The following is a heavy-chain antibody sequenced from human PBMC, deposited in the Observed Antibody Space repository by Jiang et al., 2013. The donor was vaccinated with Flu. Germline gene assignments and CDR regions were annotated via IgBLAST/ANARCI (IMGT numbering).Heavy chain of an antibody. Sequence: SISSYYWSWIRQPPRKGLEWIGYIYYSGSTNYNPSLKSRVTISVDTSKNQFSLKLSSVTAADTAVYYCARDRDSSGYWFDYWGQGTLVTVSS. CDR3: ARDRDSSGYWFDY. D-gene: IGHD3-22*01. CDR1: SISSYY. J-gene: IGHJ4*02. CDR2: IYYSGST. V-gene: IGHV4-59*01.